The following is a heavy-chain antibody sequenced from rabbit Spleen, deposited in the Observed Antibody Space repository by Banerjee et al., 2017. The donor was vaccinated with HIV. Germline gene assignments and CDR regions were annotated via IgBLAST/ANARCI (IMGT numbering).Heavy chain of an antibody. J-gene: IGHJ4*01. Sequence: QEQLVESGGGLVQPGGSLTLSCKASRFDFSNYGVNWVRQAPGKGLEWIGYIEPIFGTTYYASWVNGRFTISSHNAQNTLFLQLNSLTAADTATYFCVRDQAGYADYGPYYFNLWGPGTLVTVS. V-gene: IGHV1S47*01. CDR1: RFDFSNYG. CDR2: IEPIFGTT. D-gene: IGHD6-1*01. CDR3: VRDQAGYADYGPYYFNL.